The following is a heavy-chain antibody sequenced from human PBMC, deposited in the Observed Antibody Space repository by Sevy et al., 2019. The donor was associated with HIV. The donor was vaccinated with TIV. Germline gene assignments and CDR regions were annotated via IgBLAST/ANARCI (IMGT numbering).Heavy chain of an antibody. CDR2: ISSSSSYT. J-gene: IGHJ6*02. V-gene: IGHV3-11*06. CDR1: GFTFSDYY. CDR3: ARDRCSSTSCYVYYYYGMDV. D-gene: IGHD2-2*01. Sequence: GGSLRLSCAASGFTFSDYYMSWIRQAPGKGLEWVSYISSSSSYTNYADSVKGRFTISGDNAKNSLYLQMNSLRAEDTAVYYCARDRCSSTSCYVYYYYGMDVWGQGTTVTVSS.